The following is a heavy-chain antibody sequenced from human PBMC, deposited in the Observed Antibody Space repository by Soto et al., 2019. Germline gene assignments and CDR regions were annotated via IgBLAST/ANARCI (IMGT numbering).Heavy chain of an antibody. Sequence: QVQLVESGGGVVQPGTSLRLSCAASGFTFNNYGMHWVRQAPGKGLEWVAIIWYDGSSKYYADSVKGRFTISRDNSKNTLYLQMNSLRAEDTAVYYCARTYPTPDVWGQGTTVTVSS. CDR3: ARTYPTPDV. V-gene: IGHV3-33*01. CDR2: IWYDGSSK. J-gene: IGHJ6*02. CDR1: GFTFNNYG.